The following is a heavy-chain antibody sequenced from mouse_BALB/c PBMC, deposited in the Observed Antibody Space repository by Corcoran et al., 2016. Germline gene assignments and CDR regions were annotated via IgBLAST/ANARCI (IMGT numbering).Heavy chain of an antibody. CDR3: AKITTVVD. Sequence: EVQLQPSGPELVKPGASVKISCKTSGYTFTEYTMHWVKQRHGKSLEWIGCINPNNGGTSYNQKFKGKATLTVDKSSSTAYMELRSLTSEDSAVYYCAKITTVVDWGQGTTLTVSS. CDR2: INPNNGGT. J-gene: IGHJ2*01. CDR1: GYTFTEYT. V-gene: IGHV1-22*01. D-gene: IGHD1-1*01.